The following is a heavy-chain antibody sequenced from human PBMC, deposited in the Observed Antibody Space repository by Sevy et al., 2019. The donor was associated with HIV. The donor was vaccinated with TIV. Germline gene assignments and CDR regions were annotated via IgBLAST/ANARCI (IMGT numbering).Heavy chain of an antibody. Sequence: GGSLRLSCVASGFTFDDYAMHWVRQAPGKGLEWGSGISWNSGSIGYADSVKGRFTISRDNAKNSLYLQMNSLRAEDMALYYCARGGRYCSSTSCYWGFDYWGQGTLVTVSS. J-gene: IGHJ4*02. D-gene: IGHD2-2*01. CDR1: GFTFDDYA. V-gene: IGHV3-9*03. CDR3: ARGGRYCSSTSCYWGFDY. CDR2: ISWNSGSI.